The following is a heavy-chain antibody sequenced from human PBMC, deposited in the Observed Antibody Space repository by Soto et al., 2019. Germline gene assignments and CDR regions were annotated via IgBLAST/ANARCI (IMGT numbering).Heavy chain of an antibody. D-gene: IGHD3-16*02. CDR3: ARDEAVAPESTWRNYLYTLQPYFKN. CDR2: ISFDGSKR. V-gene: IGHV3-30-3*01. Sequence: QVQLVESGGGVVQPGRSLRLSCAASGFTFTKYAVHWVRQAPGKGLEWVAVISFDGSKRYYADSVKGRFTISRDNFKNTLFLQMDSLRAEDTALYYCARDEAVAPESTWRNYLYTLQPYFKNWGQGTLVTVSS. J-gene: IGHJ4*02. CDR1: GFTFTKYA.